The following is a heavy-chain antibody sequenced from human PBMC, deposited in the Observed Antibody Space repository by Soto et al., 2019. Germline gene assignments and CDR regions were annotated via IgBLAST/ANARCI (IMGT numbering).Heavy chain of an antibody. D-gene: IGHD3-10*01. Sequence: QVQLQQWGAGLLKPSETLSLTCAVYGGSFSGYYWSWIRQPPGKGLEWIGDINHSGSTNYNPSLKSRVTISVDTSKNQFSLKLSSVTAADTAVYYCARGVYGSGSYYNPPFDYWGQGTLVTVSS. CDR3: ARGVYGSGSYYNPPFDY. V-gene: IGHV4-34*01. CDR2: INHSGST. CDR1: GGSFSGYY. J-gene: IGHJ4*02.